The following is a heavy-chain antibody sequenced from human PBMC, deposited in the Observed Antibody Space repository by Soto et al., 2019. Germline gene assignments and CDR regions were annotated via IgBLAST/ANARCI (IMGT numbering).Heavy chain of an antibody. V-gene: IGHV3-30-3*01. CDR3: ARNGIKLWLRGYYYGMDV. CDR2: ISYDGSNK. Sequence: QVQLVESGGGVVQPGRSLRLSCAASGFTFSSYAMHWVRQAPGKGLEWVAVISYDGSNKYYADSVKGRFTISRDNSKNTLYLQMNSLRAEDTAVYYCARNGIKLWLRGYYYGMDVWGQGTTVTVSS. D-gene: IGHD5-18*01. CDR1: GFTFSSYA. J-gene: IGHJ6*02.